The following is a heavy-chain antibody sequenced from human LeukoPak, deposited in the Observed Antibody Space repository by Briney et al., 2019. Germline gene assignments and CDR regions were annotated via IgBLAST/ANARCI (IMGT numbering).Heavy chain of an antibody. Sequence: GESLTISCKGSGYSFPSYWIGWVRQMPGKGLEWMGIIYPGDSDTRYSPSFQGQVTISADKSISTAYLQWSSLKASDNAMYYCARGPTYYDFWSGYFLADYWGQGTLVTVSS. V-gene: IGHV5-51*01. CDR2: IYPGDSDT. D-gene: IGHD3-3*01. CDR3: ARGPTYYDFWSGYFLADY. CDR1: GYSFPSYW. J-gene: IGHJ4*02.